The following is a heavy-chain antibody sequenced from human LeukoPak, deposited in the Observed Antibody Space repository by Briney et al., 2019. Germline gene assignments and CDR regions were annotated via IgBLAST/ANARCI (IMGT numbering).Heavy chain of an antibody. CDR3: ARLSGRQTTPH. D-gene: IGHD1-26*01. CDR2: IYYSRTT. J-gene: IGHJ4*02. Sequence: EALSVTCTVSGGSISSYFWCWVRQPPERGLEWSGDIYYSRTTNYNPSLRSRVKMSVDPSKNQFSLKLSSVTAADTPVYHCARLSGRQTTPHWGQEPRDPVSS. CDR1: GGSISSYF. V-gene: IGHV4-59*08.